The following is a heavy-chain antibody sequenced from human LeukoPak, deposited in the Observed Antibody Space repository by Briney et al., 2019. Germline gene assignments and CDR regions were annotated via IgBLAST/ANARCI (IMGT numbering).Heavy chain of an antibody. CDR3: ARAGYCSGGSCHTGAFDI. D-gene: IGHD2-15*01. J-gene: IGHJ3*02. V-gene: IGHV1-18*01. Sequence: ASVKVSCKASGYTFTSYGITWVRQPPGQGLEWVGWISPYNDTANYAETLQGRVTMTTDTSTSTAYMELRSLRSDDPAVYYCARAGYCSGGSCHTGAFDIWGQGTMVTGSS. CDR1: GYTFTSYG. CDR2: ISPYNDTA.